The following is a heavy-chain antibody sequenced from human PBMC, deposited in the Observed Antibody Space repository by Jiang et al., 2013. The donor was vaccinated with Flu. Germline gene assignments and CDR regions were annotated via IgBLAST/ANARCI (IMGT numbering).Heavy chain of an antibody. CDR2: IYHSGST. V-gene: IGHV4-4*02. D-gene: IGHD6-19*01. Sequence: PGLVKPSGTLSLTCAVSGGSISSSNWWSWVRQPPGKGLEWIGEIYHSGSTNYNPSLKSRVTISVDKSKNQFSLKLSSVTAADTAVYYCARGHYSSGWPYYFDYWGQGTLVTVSS. CDR3: ARGHYSSGWPYYFDY. CDR1: GGSISSSNW. J-gene: IGHJ4*02.